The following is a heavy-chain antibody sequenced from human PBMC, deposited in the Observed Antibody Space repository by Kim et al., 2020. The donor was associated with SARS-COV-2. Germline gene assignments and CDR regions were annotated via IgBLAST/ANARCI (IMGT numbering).Heavy chain of an antibody. CDR3: ARDVGPSSSWTLYYYYYGMDV. Sequence: ASVKVSCKASGYTFTSYGISWVRQAPGQGLEWMGWISAYNGNTNYAQKLQGRVTMTTDTSTSTAYMELRSLRSDDTAVYYCARDVGPSSSWTLYYYYYGMDVWGQGTPVTVSS. V-gene: IGHV1-18*01. CDR2: ISAYNGNT. D-gene: IGHD6-13*01. J-gene: IGHJ6*02. CDR1: GYTFTSYG.